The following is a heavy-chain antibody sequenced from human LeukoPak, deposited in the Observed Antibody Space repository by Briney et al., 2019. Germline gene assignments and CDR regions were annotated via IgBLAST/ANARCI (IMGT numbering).Heavy chain of an antibody. V-gene: IGHV4-39*07. CDR3: ARDSRYCSGGNCHLRFDY. Sequence: PSETLSLTCSVSGDSISSSGYYWGWIRQPPRKGLEWIGSVSYRGGTYYNPSLKTRVTISVDTSKNQFSLRLSSVTAADTAVYFCARDSRYCSGGNCHLRFDYWGQGILVTVSS. D-gene: IGHD2-15*01. J-gene: IGHJ4*02. CDR2: VSYRGGT. CDR1: GDSISSSGYY.